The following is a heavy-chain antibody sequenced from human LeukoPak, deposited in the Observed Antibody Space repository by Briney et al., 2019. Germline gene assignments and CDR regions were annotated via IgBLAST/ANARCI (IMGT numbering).Heavy chain of an antibody. J-gene: IGHJ4*02. CDR1: GYTFTSYD. CDR2: INPNSGGT. D-gene: IGHD3-22*01. Sequence: ASVKVSCKASGYTFTSYDINWVRQATGQGLEWMGWINPNSGGTNYAQKFQGRVTMTRDTSISTAYMELSRLRSDDTAVYYCARAGSFSMIVVVALGYWGQGTLVTVSS. V-gene: IGHV1-2*02. CDR3: ARAGSFSMIVVVALGY.